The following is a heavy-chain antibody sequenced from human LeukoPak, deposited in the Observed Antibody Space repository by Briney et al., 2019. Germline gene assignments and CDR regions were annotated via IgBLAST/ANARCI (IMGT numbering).Heavy chain of an antibody. J-gene: IGHJ6*03. V-gene: IGHV3-23*01. CDR1: GFTFTNYA. Sequence: GGSLRLSCTASGFTFTNYAVNWVRQLPGKRLEWVSAVSAGGDNPFYAHFVKARFTISRDNSNNTLFLQMNSLRAEDTAIYYCAKDSQYDFVWGSYHYTGYYYMDVWGKGTTVTVSS. D-gene: IGHD3-16*02. CDR2: VSAGGDNP. CDR3: AKDSQYDFVWGSYHYTGYYYMDV.